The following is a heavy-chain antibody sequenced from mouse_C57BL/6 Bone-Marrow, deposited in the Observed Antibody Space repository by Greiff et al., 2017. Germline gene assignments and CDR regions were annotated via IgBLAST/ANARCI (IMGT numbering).Heavy chain of an antibody. Sequence: EVQLVESGGGLVKPGGSLKLSCAASGFTFSSYAMSWVRQTPEKRLEWVATISDGGSYTYYPDNVKGRFTISRDNAKNNLYLQMSHLKSEDTAMYYCARGDYGSSFDYWGQGTTLTVAS. V-gene: IGHV5-4*01. CDR3: ARGDYGSSFDY. D-gene: IGHD1-1*01. CDR1: GFTFSSYA. CDR2: ISDGGSYT. J-gene: IGHJ2*01.